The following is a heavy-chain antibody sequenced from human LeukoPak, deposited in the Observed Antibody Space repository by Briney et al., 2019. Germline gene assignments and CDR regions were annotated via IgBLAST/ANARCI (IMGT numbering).Heavy chain of an antibody. CDR3: AKGQGNYDILTGYYYFDY. V-gene: IGHV3-23*01. CDR2: ISGSGGST. J-gene: IGHJ4*02. Sequence: GGSLRLSCAASGFTFSSYAMSWVRQAPGKGLEWVSVISGSGGSTSYVDSVKGRFTISRDNSKNTLYLQMNSLRAEDTAVYSCAKGQGNYDILTGYYYFDYWGQGALVTVSS. CDR1: GFTFSSYA. D-gene: IGHD3-9*01.